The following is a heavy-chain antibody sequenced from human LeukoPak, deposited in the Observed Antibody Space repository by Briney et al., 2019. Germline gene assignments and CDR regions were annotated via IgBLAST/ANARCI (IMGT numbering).Heavy chain of an antibody. J-gene: IGHJ4*02. Sequence: GGSLRLSCAASGFTFRTYWMSWVRQAPGKGLEWVANIKQDGNEKYYVDSVKGRFTISRDNSKNSLDLQMNSLRAEDTAVYYCARDLGYTRDYWGQGTLVTVSS. CDR2: IKQDGNEK. CDR3: ARDLGYTRDY. CDR1: GFTFRTYW. D-gene: IGHD5-24*01. V-gene: IGHV3-7*01.